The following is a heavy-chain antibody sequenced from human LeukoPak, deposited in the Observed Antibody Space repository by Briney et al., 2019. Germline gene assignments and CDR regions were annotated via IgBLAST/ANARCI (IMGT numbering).Heavy chain of an antibody. CDR3: ARGVPCSSTSCYDYFDY. Sequence: GGSLRLSCAASGFTFSSYAMHWVRQAPGKGLEWVAVISYDGSSKYYADSVKGRFTISRDNSKNTLYLQMNSLRAEDTAVYYCARGVPCSSTSCYDYFDYWGQGTLVTVSS. J-gene: IGHJ4*02. V-gene: IGHV3-30-3*01. CDR2: ISYDGSSK. CDR1: GFTFSSYA. D-gene: IGHD2-2*01.